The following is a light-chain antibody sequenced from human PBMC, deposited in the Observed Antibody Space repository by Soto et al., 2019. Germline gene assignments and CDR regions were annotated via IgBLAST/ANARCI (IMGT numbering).Light chain of an antibody. CDR3: QQYGSTPFT. Sequence: EIVVTQSPGTLSLSPGERATLSCRASESVSSNYLAWYQQKPGQAPRLLIYGASSRASDIPDRFSGSGSGTEFTLIISRLEPEDSALYYCQQYGSTPFTFGTGTKVDVK. CDR2: GAS. V-gene: IGKV3-20*01. CDR1: ESVSSNY. J-gene: IGKJ3*01.